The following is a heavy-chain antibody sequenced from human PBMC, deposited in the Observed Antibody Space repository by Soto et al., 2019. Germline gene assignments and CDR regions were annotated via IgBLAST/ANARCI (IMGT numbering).Heavy chain of an antibody. J-gene: IGHJ5*02. CDR1: GGSISSSNYY. Sequence: PSETLSLTCTASGGSISSSNYYWGWIRQPPGKGLEWIGNIYYSGITYYNPSLKNRVTISVDTSKNQFSLKLSSVTAADTAVYYCARGLSIRGVIITYSWFDPWGQGILVTVSS. D-gene: IGHD3-10*01. CDR3: ARGLSIRGVIITYSWFDP. V-gene: IGHV4-39*01. CDR2: IYYSGIT.